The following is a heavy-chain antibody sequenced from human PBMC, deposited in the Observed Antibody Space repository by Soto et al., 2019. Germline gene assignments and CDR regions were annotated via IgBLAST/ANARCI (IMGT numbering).Heavy chain of an antibody. D-gene: IGHD3-22*01. CDR3: ASDYYDSSGYARFDY. V-gene: IGHV1-69*01. Sequence: QVQLVQSGAEVKKPGSSVKVSCKTSRGTFTFSGINSVRQAPGQGLECMGGIIPIRATSYWEKFRGRVSVTAYASTSATYMEVSSLRSDGTAVLYCASDYYDSSGYARFDYWGQGTLVTVSS. J-gene: IGHJ4*02. CDR2: IIPIRATS. CDR1: RGTFTFSG.